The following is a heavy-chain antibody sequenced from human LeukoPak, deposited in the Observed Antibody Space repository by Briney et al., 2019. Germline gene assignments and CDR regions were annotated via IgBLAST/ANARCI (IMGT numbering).Heavy chain of an antibody. Sequence: PSETLSLTCTVSGGSISSYYWSWIRQPPGKGLEWIGYIYYSGSTNYNPSLKSRVTISVDTSKNQFSLKLSSVTAEDTAMYYCMRDTYASSWLWGFDPWGQGTLVTVSS. D-gene: IGHD6-13*01. CDR1: GGSISSYY. V-gene: IGHV4-59*01. CDR3: MRDTYASSWLWGFDP. CDR2: IYYSGST. J-gene: IGHJ5*02.